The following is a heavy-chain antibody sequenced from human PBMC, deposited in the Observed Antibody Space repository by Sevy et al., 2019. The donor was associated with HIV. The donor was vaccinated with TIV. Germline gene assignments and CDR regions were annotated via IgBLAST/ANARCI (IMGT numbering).Heavy chain of an antibody. CDR2: IYYSGST. J-gene: IGHJ4*02. CDR3: ARASAGYYDFWSGYQLSYYFDY. D-gene: IGHD3-3*01. Sequence: SETLSLTCTVSGGSISSYYWSWIRQPPGKGLEWIAYIYYSGSTNYNPSLKSRVTISVDTSKNQFSLKLSSVTAADTAVYYCARASAGYYDFWSGYQLSYYFDYWGQGTLVTVSS. CDR1: GGSISSYY. V-gene: IGHV4-59*01.